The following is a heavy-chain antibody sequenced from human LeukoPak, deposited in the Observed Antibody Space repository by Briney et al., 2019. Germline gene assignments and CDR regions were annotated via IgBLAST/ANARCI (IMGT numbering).Heavy chain of an antibody. Sequence: GGSLRLSCTASGFTASSKYMSWVRQASGKGLEWVSFIRSDATTAYSDSVQGRFTISRDDSNNTLYLQMNSLRVEDTAVYYCARRRGGYGEGEFDYWGQGTLVTVSS. D-gene: IGHD4-17*01. J-gene: IGHJ4*02. CDR2: IRSDATT. V-gene: IGHV3-66*04. CDR3: ARRRGGYGEGEFDY. CDR1: GFTASSKY.